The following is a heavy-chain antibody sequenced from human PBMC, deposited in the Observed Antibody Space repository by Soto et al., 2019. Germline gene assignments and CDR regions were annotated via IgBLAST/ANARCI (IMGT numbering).Heavy chain of an antibody. V-gene: IGHV3-33*01. CDR3: ARDYYYDSSGYGGMDV. J-gene: IGHJ6*02. D-gene: IGHD3-22*01. CDR2: IWYDGSNK. CDR1: GFTFVSYG. Sequence: GGSLRLSCAASGFTFVSYGIHCVRHSPFKGLEWVAVIWYDGSNKYYADSVKGRFTISRDNSKNTLYLQMNSLRAEDTAVYYCARDYYYDSSGYGGMDVWGQGTTVTVSS.